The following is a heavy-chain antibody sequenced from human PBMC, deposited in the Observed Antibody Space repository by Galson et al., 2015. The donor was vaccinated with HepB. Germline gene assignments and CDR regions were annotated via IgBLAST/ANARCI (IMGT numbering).Heavy chain of an antibody. J-gene: IGHJ4*02. CDR3: ARVGYNLGIVATIMEEGADY. CDR1: GYTFTSYD. D-gene: IGHD5-12*01. CDR2: MNPNSGNT. Sequence: SVKVSCKASGYTFTSYDINWVRQATGQGLEWMGWMNPNSGNTGYARKFQGRVTMTRNTSISTAYMELSSLRSEDTAVYYCARVGYNLGIVATIMEEGADYWGQGTLVTVSS. V-gene: IGHV1-8*01.